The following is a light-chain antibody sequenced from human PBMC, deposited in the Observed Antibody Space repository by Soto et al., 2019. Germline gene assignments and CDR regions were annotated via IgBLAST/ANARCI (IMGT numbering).Light chain of an antibody. Sequence: EIVLTQSPGTLSLSPGERATLSCRASQSVRSSYLAWYQQKPGQSPRLLIYTASNRANGIPNRFSGSGSGTDFTLTISRLEPEDFAVYYCPQYGGSPLTFGQGTKVEIK. J-gene: IGKJ1*01. V-gene: IGKV3-20*01. CDR1: QSVRSSY. CDR2: TAS. CDR3: PQYGGSPLT.